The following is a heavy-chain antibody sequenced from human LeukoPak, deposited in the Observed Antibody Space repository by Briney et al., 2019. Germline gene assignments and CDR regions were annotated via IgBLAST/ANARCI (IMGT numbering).Heavy chain of an antibody. D-gene: IGHD2-21*01. J-gene: IGHJ4*02. Sequence: GGSLILSCAASGFTFSSYEMNWVRQAPGKGLEWVSYISISGTPIHYADSVKGRFTISRDDAKNSLFLQMNSLRAEDTAVYYCAREKTACGGDCYDSWGQGTLVTVSS. CDR2: ISISGTPI. CDR1: GFTFSSYE. CDR3: AREKTACGGDCYDS. V-gene: IGHV3-48*03.